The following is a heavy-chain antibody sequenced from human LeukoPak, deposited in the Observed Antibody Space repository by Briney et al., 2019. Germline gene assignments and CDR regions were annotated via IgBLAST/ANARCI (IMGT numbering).Heavy chain of an antibody. V-gene: IGHV4-39*07. J-gene: IGHJ6*02. CDR3: ARGLVAAAGSGKFYYYYYGMDV. CDR2: INHSGST. D-gene: IGHD6-13*01. Sequence: SETLSLTCTVSGGSISSGDYYWSWIRQPPGKGLEWIGEINHSGSTNYNPSLKSRVTISVDTSKNQFSLKLSSVTAADTAVYYCARGLVAAAGSGKFYYYYYGMDVWGQGTTVTVSS. CDR1: GGSISSGDYY.